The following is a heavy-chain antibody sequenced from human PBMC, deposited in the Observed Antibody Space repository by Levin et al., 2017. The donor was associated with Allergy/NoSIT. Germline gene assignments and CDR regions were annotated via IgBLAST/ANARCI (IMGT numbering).Heavy chain of an antibody. CDR2: SSWNRGRI. CDR1: GFTFDDYA. D-gene: IGHD3-10*01. Sequence: SLKISCAASGFTFDDYAMHWVRQAPGKGLEWVSGSSWNRGRIGDADSVKGRFTISRDNAKNSLYLQMNSLRTEDTALYYCARDNIGLPDSFDIWGQGTMVIVSS. CDR3: ARDNIGLPDSFDI. V-gene: IGHV3-9*01. J-gene: IGHJ3*02.